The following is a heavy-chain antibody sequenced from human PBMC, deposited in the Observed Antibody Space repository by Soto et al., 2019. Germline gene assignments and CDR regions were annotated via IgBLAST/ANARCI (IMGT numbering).Heavy chain of an antibody. Sequence: PGGSLRLSCAASGFTFSSYGMHWVRQAPGKGLEWVAVISYDGSNKYYADSVKGRFTISRDNSKNTLYLQMNSLRAEDTAVYYCAKDVCXSSTSQTNYYYYYGMDVWGQGTTVTRLL. J-gene: IGHJ6*02. D-gene: IGHD2-2*01. CDR1: GFTFSSYG. CDR2: ISYDGSNK. V-gene: IGHV3-30*18. CDR3: AKDVCXSSTSQTNYYYYYGMDV.